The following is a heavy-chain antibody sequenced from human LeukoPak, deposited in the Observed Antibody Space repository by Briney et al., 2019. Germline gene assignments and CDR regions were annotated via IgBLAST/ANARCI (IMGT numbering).Heavy chain of an antibody. CDR2: TYYRSKWYN. Sequence: SQTLSLTCAISGDSVSSNSAAWNWIRQSPSRGLEWLGRTYYRSKWYNDYAVSVKGRITINADTSKNQFSLQVNSVTPEDTAVYYCARDVEEMATIFGVPLDNWGQGTLVTVSS. V-gene: IGHV6-1*01. D-gene: IGHD5-24*01. CDR3: ARDVEEMATIFGVPLDN. J-gene: IGHJ4*02. CDR1: GDSVSSNSAA.